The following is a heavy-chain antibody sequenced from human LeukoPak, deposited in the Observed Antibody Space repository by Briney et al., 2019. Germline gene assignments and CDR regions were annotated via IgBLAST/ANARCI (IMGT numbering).Heavy chain of an antibody. Sequence: GGSLRLSCAASGFTVSSNYMSWVRQAPGKGLEWVSVIYSGGSTYYADSVKGRFTISRDNSKNTLYLQMNSLRAEDMAVYYCARELREMVTPNLYYYMDVWGKGTTVTVSS. CDR3: ARELREMVTPNLYYYMDV. CDR2: IYSGGST. D-gene: IGHD5-18*01. J-gene: IGHJ6*03. CDR1: GFTVSSNY. V-gene: IGHV3-53*01.